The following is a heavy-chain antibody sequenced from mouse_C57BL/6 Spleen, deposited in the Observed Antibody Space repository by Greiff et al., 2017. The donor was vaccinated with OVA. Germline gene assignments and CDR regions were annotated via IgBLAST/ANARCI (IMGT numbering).Heavy chain of an antibody. V-gene: IGHV1-52*01. CDR2: IDPSDSDT. CDR3: ARGYDGAMDY. CDR1: GYTFTSYW. J-gene: IGHJ4*01. D-gene: IGHD2-2*01. Sequence: QVQLQQPGAELVRPGSSVKLSCKASGYTFTSYWMHWVKQRPIQGLEWIGNIDPSDSDTHYNQKFKDKATLTVDKSSSTAYMQLSSLTSEDSAVYNCARGYDGAMDYWGQGTSVTVSS.